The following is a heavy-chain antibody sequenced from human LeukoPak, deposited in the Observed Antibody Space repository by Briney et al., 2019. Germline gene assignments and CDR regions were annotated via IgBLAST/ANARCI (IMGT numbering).Heavy chain of an antibody. V-gene: IGHV1-69*05. J-gene: IGHJ4*02. CDR2: IIPMFGTS. CDR3: AAYTLAQFWSGYYHFDY. D-gene: IGHD3-3*01. Sequence: ASVKVSCKASGYTFTDYYMHWVRQAPGQGLEWMGGIIPMFGTSNYTQKFQGRVTITTDESTTTAYMELSSLSSEDTAVYYCAAYTLAQFWSGYYHFDYWGQGTLVSVSS. CDR1: GYTFTDYY.